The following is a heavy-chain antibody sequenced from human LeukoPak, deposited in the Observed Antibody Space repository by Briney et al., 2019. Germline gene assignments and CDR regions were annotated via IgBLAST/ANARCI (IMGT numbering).Heavy chain of an antibody. Sequence: ASVKVSCKASGYTFTSYDINWVRQATGQGLEWMGWMNPNSGNTGDAQKFQGRVTMTRNTSISTAYMELSRLRSEDTAVYYCARGKRDQWLEGHFDYWGQGTLVTVSS. CDR2: MNPNSGNT. D-gene: IGHD6-19*01. CDR3: ARGKRDQWLEGHFDY. J-gene: IGHJ4*02. CDR1: GYTFTSYD. V-gene: IGHV1-8*01.